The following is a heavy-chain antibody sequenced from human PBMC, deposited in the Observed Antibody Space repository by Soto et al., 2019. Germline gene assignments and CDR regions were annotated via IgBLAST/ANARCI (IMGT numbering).Heavy chain of an antibody. V-gene: IGHV3-23*01. CDR2: ISGSGGST. CDR3: TTDRDSSGYYYYFDY. CDR1: GFTFSSYA. J-gene: IGHJ4*02. D-gene: IGHD3-22*01. Sequence: EVQLLESGGGLVQPGGSLRLSCAASGFTFSSYAMSWVRQAPGKGLEWVSAISGSGGSTYYADSVKGRFTISRDNSKNTLYLQMNSLRAEDTAVYYCTTDRDSSGYYYYFDYWGQGTLVTVSS.